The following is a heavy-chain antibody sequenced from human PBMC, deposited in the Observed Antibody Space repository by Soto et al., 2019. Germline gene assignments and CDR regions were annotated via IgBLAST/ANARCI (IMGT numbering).Heavy chain of an antibody. J-gene: IGHJ5*02. CDR1: GFTFSSYG. V-gene: IGHV3-30*18. CDR3: AKDSIS. Sequence: QVQLVESGGGVVQPGRSLRLSCAASGFTFSSYGMHWVRQAPGKGLEWVAVISYDGSNKYYADSVKGRFTISRDNSKNTLYLQMNSLRAEDTAVYYCAKDSISWGQGTLVTVSS. CDR2: ISYDGSNK.